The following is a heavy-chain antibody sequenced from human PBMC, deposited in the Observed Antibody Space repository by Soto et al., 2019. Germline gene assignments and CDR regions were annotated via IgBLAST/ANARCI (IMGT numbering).Heavy chain of an antibody. CDR1: GNTFNAYW. CDR3: ATASIVVTAIPYAFDV. Sequence: GESLKISCKVSGNTFNAYWIGWVRQMPGKGLEWMGIIFPGDSDTIYSPSFQGQVTMSVDKSINTAYLQWRSLTASDTAIYFCATASIVVTAIPYAFDVWGQGTMVTV. J-gene: IGHJ3*01. V-gene: IGHV5-51*01. CDR2: IFPGDSDT. D-gene: IGHD2-21*02.